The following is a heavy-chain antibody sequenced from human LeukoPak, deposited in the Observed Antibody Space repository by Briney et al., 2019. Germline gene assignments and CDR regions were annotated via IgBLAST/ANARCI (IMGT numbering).Heavy chain of an antibody. J-gene: IGHJ3*02. CDR1: GYTFTGYY. CDR3: ARSRLLWFGEPQNDAFDI. Sequence: GASVKVSCKASGYTFTGYYMHWVRQAPGQGLEWMGWINPNSGGTNYAQKFQGRVTMTRDTSISTAYMELSRLRSDDTAVYYCARSRLLWFGEPQNDAFDIWGQGTMVTVSS. V-gene: IGHV1-2*02. CDR2: INPNSGGT. D-gene: IGHD3-10*01.